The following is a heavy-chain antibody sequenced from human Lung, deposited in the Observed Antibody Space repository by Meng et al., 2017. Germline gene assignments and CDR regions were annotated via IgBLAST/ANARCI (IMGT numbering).Heavy chain of an antibody. D-gene: IGHD4-11*01. V-gene: IGHV4-34*01. CDR3: ARGPTTMAHDFDY. Sequence: QVQVQQVGAGLLKPSETLSFTCAVYGGSFSGYYWSWIRQPPGKGLEWIGEINHSGSTNYNPSLKSRVTISVDTSQNNLSLKLSSVTAADSAVYYCARGPTTMAHDFDYWGQGTLVTVSS. J-gene: IGHJ4*02. CDR1: GGSFSGYY. CDR2: INHSGST.